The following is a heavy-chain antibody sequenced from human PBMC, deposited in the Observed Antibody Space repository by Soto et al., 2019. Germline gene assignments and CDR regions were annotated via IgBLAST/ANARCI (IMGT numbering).Heavy chain of an antibody. J-gene: IGHJ4*02. CDR1: GFTFSSYA. CDR3: ARDLPAKPFYGSGRQGSYFDY. D-gene: IGHD3-10*01. Sequence: QVQLVESGGGVVQPGRSLRLSCAASGFTFSSYAMHWVRQAPGKGLEWVAVISYDGSNKYYADSVKGRFTISRDNSKNTLYLQMNSLRAEDTAVYYCARDLPAKPFYGSGRQGSYFDYWGQGTLVTVSS. CDR2: ISYDGSNK. V-gene: IGHV3-30-3*01.